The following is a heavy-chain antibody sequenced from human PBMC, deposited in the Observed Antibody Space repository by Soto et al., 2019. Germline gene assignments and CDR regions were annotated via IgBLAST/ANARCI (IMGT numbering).Heavy chain of an antibody. J-gene: IGHJ5*02. Sequence: PGESPKIPCTGVGYRFTSYWIGWVRQMSGKGLEWMGIIYPGDSDTRYGPSFQGQVTISADKSISTVYLQWSSLKASDTAMYYCARGYCTTNICDPWFDPWGQGTLVTVSS. CDR2: IYPGDSDT. D-gene: IGHD2-8*01. CDR1: GYRFTSYW. V-gene: IGHV5-51*01. CDR3: ARGYCTTNICDPWFDP.